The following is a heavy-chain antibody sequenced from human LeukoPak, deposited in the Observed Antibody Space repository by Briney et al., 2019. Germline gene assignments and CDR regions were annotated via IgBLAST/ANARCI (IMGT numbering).Heavy chain of an antibody. CDR1: GGSISSSNW. D-gene: IGHD4-23*01. Sequence: SGTLSLTCAVSGGSISSSNWWSWVRQPPGKGLEWIGEIYHSGSTNYNPSLKSRVTISVDKSKNQFSLKLSSVTAADTAVYYCARELMTTVVTDAFDIWGQGTMVTASS. V-gene: IGHV4-4*02. J-gene: IGHJ3*02. CDR2: IYHSGST. CDR3: ARELMTTVVTDAFDI.